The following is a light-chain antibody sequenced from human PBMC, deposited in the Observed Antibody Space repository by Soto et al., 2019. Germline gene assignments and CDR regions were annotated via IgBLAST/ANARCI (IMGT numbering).Light chain of an antibody. CDR1: SSDVGAYDY. V-gene: IGLV2-8*01. J-gene: IGLJ1*01. Sequence: QSVLTQPPSASGSPGQSVTISCTGTSSDVGAYDYVSWYQQHPGKAPELIIYKVNQRPSGVPDRFSGSKSGNTASLTVSGLQVEDEADYYRNSYSGSSNFVVCGTGTKVTVL. CDR3: NSYSGSSNFVV. CDR2: KVN.